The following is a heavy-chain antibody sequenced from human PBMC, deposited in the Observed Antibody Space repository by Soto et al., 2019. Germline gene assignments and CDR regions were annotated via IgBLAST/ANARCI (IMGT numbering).Heavy chain of an antibody. J-gene: IGHJ4*02. CDR1: GLSLSTSGVG. Sequence: SGPTLENPTDTLTLTCTFSGLSLSTSGVGVGWIRQPPGKALEWLALIYWDDDKRYSPSLKGRLTITKDTSKNQVVLTMTNMDPVDTVTYYCAHSLYTAPFDYSGEGTLVTVSS. V-gene: IGHV2-5*02. CDR3: AHSLYTAPFDY. D-gene: IGHD2-2*02. CDR2: IYWDDDK.